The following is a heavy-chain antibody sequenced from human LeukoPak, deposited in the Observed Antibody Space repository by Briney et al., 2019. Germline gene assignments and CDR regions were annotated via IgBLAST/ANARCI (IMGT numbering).Heavy chain of an antibody. CDR2: IYYSGST. Sequence: SETLSLTCTVSGGSISSGSYYWGWIRQPPGKGLEWIGSIYYSGSTYYNPSLKSRVTISVDTSKNQFSLKLSSVTAADTAVYYCARQGYSSGWFRYYFDYWGQGTLVTVSS. D-gene: IGHD6-19*01. CDR3: ARQGYSSGWFRYYFDY. CDR1: GGSISSGSYY. V-gene: IGHV4-39*01. J-gene: IGHJ4*02.